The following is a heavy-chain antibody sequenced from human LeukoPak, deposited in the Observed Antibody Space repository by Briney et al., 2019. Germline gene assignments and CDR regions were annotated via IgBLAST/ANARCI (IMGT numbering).Heavy chain of an antibody. CDR1: GGSISDYY. Sequence: ASETLSLTCSVSGGSISDYYWTWIRQPAGKGLEWIGRIYTSGSTNYNPSLQSRVTMSVDKSKNQFSLKLSSVTAADTAVYYCARVRYFDWSKRLIDYWGQGTLVTVSS. J-gene: IGHJ4*02. D-gene: IGHD3-9*01. CDR2: IYTSGST. CDR3: ARVRYFDWSKRLIDY. V-gene: IGHV4-4*07.